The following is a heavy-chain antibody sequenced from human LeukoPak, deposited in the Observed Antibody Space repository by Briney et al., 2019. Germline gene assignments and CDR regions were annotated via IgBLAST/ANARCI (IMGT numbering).Heavy chain of an antibody. CDR1: GGSISSGDYY. CDR3: ARGRGMAGFDY. Sequence: SETLSLTCTVSGGSISSGDYYWSWIRQPPGKGLEWIGYIYYSGSTYYNPSLKSRVTISLDTSKNQFSLKLSSVTAADTAVYYCARGRGMAGFDYWGQGTLVTVSS. D-gene: IGHD5-24*01. J-gene: IGHJ4*02. CDR2: IYYSGST. V-gene: IGHV4-30-4*08.